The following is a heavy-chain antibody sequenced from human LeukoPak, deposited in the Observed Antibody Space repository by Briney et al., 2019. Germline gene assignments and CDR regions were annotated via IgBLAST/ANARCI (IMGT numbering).Heavy chain of an antibody. J-gene: IGHJ4*02. CDR1: GGSFSSYY. CDR3: ASPDIWTGYPLAY. Sequence: PSEALSLTCAVYGGSFSSYYWNWIRQPPGKGLEWIGEINHSGSTNYNPSLKSRVIISVDTSKNQFSLKLSSVTAADTAVYYCASPDIWTGYPLAYWGQGTLVTVSS. D-gene: IGHD3-9*01. CDR2: INHSGST. V-gene: IGHV4-34*01.